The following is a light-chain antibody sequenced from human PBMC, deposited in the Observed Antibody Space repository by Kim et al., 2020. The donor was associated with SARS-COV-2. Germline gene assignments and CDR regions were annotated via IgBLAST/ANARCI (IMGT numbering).Light chain of an antibody. J-gene: IGLJ3*02. CDR2: GRN. CDR3: NSRDSSGNLGV. V-gene: IGLV3-19*01. Sequence: ALGETVRITCKGDSVRNYFVSWYQQKPGQAPLLVMYGRNIRASGIPDRFSGSRLGDTASLTIAGTQPEDEADYYCNSRDSSGNLGVFGGGTQLTVL. CDR1: SVRNYF.